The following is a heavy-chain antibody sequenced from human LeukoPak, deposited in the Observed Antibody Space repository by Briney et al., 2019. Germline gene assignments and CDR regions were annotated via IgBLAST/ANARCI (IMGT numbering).Heavy chain of an antibody. CDR1: GFTFSSYS. CDR2: ISSSSSYI. J-gene: IGHJ5*02. D-gene: IGHD1-26*01. CDR3: ARYKLGATKGNWFDP. Sequence: NPGGSLRLSCAASGFTFSSYSMNWVRQAPGKGLEWVSSISSSSSYIYYADSVKGRFTISRDNAKNSLYLQMNSLRAEDTAVYYCARYKLGATKGNWFDPWGQGTLVTVSS. V-gene: IGHV3-21*01.